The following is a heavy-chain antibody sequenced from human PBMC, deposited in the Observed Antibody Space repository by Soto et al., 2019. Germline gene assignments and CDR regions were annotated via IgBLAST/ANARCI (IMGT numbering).Heavy chain of an antibody. J-gene: IGHJ6*04. Sequence: GSVKGSCKASFFNDGISWGRQAPGQGLEWLGWINVYNGRTDYAQKSQGRVTMTTDTSTNTVYMELRTLRSDDTAKYLCARRGPQYMDVWGKGTTVTVSS. CDR1: FFNDG. CDR3: ARRGPQYMDV. V-gene: IGHV1-18*01. D-gene: IGHD3-10*01. CDR2: INVYNGRT.